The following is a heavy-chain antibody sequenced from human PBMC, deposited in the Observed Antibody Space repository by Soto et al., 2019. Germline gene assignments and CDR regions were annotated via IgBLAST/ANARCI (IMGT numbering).Heavy chain of an antibody. J-gene: IGHJ6*02. CDR1: GAFIRNYY. Sequence: QVQLQESGPGLVKPSETLSLTCTVSGAFIRNYYWSWIRQPPGRGLEWIGYIYHCGITNYNPSLKSRVTISVDTSKNQFSLRLNSVTAADTAVYYCARQKDPYYYGMDVWCQGATVTISS. V-gene: IGHV4-59*08. CDR2: IYHCGIT. CDR3: ARQKDPYYYGMDV.